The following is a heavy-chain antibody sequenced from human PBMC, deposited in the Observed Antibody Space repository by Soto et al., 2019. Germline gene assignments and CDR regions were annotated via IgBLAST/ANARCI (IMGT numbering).Heavy chain of an antibody. Sequence: QVQLQQWGAGLLKPSETLSLTCAVYGGSFSGYYWSWIRQPPGKGLEWIGEINHSGSTNYNPPLKSRVTISVDTSKNQFSLKLSSVTAADTAVYYCARGHDTLRIAARRRYYFDYWGQGTLVTVSS. CDR2: INHSGST. D-gene: IGHD6-6*01. CDR3: ARGHDTLRIAARRRYYFDY. J-gene: IGHJ4*02. V-gene: IGHV4-34*01. CDR1: GGSFSGYY.